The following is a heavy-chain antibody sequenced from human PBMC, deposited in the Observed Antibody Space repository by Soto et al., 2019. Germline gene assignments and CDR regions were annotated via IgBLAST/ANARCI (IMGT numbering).Heavy chain of an antibody. D-gene: IGHD2-2*01. CDR2: IWYDGSNK. CDR3: AREKGYCSSTSCYVNYYYGMDV. J-gene: IGHJ6*02. CDR1: GFTFSSYG. V-gene: IGHV3-33*01. Sequence: QVQLVESGGGVVQPGRSLRLSCAASGFTFSSYGMHWVRQAPGKGLEWVAVIWYDGSNKYYADSVKGRFTISRDNSKNTLYLQMNSLRAEDTAVYYCAREKGYCSSTSCYVNYYYGMDVWGQGTTVTVSS.